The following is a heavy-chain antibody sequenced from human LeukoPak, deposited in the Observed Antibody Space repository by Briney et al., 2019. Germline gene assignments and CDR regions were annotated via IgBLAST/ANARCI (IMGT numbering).Heavy chain of an antibody. CDR2: ISAYNGNT. J-gene: IGHJ4*02. D-gene: IGHD1-26*01. Sequence: GASVKVSCKASGYTFTSYGISWVRQAPGQGLEWMGWISAYNGNTNYAQKLQGRVTVTTDTSTSTAYMELRSLRSDDTAVYCCARFPTRERREPLSSRNFDYWGQGTLVTVSS. CDR1: GYTFTSYG. V-gene: IGHV1-18*01. CDR3: ARFPTRERREPLSSRNFDY.